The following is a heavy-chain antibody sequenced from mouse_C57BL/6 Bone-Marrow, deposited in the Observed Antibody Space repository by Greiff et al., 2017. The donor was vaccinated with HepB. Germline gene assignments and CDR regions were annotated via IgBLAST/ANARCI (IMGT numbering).Heavy chain of an antibody. J-gene: IGHJ3*01. V-gene: IGHV3-6*01. CDR2: ISYDGSN. D-gene: IGHD3-2*02. Sequence: ESGPGLVKPSQSLSLTCSVTGYSITSGYYWNWIRQFPGNKLEWMGYISYDGSNNYNPSLKNRISITRDTSKNQFFLKLNSVTTEDTATYYCARDGSVWGQGTLVTVSA. CDR3: ARDGSV. CDR1: GYSITSGYY.